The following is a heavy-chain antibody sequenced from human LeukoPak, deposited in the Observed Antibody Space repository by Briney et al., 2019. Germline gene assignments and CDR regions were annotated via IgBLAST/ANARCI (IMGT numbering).Heavy chain of an antibody. V-gene: IGHV4-4*07. CDR2: IYTSGST. CDR1: GGSISSYY. Sequence: PSETLSLTCTVSGGSISSYYWSWIRQPAGKGLEWIGRIYTSGSTNYNPSLKSRVTMSVDTSKNQFSLKLSSVTAADTAVYYCARHLDDYYDSSGYSGWYFDLWGRGTLVTVSS. CDR3: ARHLDDYYDSSGYSGWYFDL. J-gene: IGHJ2*01. D-gene: IGHD3-22*01.